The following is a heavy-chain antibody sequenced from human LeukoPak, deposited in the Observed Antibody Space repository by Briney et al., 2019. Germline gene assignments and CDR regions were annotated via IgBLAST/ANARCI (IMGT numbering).Heavy chain of an antibody. CDR3: AARYCTSSSCHSNFDY. Sequence: SETLSLTCTVSGGSISNYYCTWIRQPPGKGLEWIGYIYYTGSTNHNPSLKSRVTLSVDTSKKHFSLKLSSVTAADTAVYYCAARYCTSSSCHSNFDYWGQGTLVTVSS. V-gene: IGHV4-59*01. CDR1: GGSISNYY. J-gene: IGHJ4*02. D-gene: IGHD2-2*01. CDR2: IYYTGST.